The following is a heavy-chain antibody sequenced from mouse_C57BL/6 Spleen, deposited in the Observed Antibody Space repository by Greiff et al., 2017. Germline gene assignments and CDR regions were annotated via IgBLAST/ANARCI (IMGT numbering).Heavy chain of an antibody. Sequence: EVNVVESGGGLVKPGGSLKLSCAASGFTFSDYGMHWVRQAPEKGLEWVAYISSGSSTIYYADTVKGRFTISRDNAKNTLFLQMTSLRSEDTAMYYCARDGSSPWFAYWGQGTLVTVSA. CDR1: GFTFSDYG. D-gene: IGHD1-1*01. CDR2: ISSGSSTI. V-gene: IGHV5-17*01. J-gene: IGHJ3*01. CDR3: ARDGSSPWFAY.